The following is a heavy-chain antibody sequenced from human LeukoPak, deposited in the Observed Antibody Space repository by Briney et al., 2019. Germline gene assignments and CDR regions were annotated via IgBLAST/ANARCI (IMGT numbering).Heavy chain of an antibody. CDR2: ISYDGSNK. CDR3: AKVQLERRLLLPNFDY. CDR1: GFTFSSYG. D-gene: IGHD1-1*01. Sequence: QSGGSLRLSCAASGFTFSSYGMHWVRQAPGKGLEWVAVISYDGSNKYYADSVKGRFTISRDNSENMLYLHMNSLRAEDTAVYFCAKVQLERRLLLPNFDYWGQGTLLTVSS. J-gene: IGHJ4*02. V-gene: IGHV3-30*18.